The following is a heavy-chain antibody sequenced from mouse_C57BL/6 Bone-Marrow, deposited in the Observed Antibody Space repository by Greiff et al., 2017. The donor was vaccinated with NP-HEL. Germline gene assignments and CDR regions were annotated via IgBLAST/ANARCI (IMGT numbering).Heavy chain of an antibody. CDR2: IDPENGDT. J-gene: IGHJ2*01. CDR3: TPTGVDY. CDR1: GFNIKDDY. V-gene: IGHV14-4*01. Sequence: SGAELVRPGASVKLSCTASGFNIKDDYMHWVKQRPEQGLEWIGWIDPENGDTEYASKFQGKATITADTSSNTAYLQLSSLTSEDTAVYYCTPTGVDYWGQGTTLTVSS.